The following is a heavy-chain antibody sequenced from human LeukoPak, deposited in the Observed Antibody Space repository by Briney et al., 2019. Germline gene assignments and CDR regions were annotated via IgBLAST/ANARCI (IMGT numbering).Heavy chain of an antibody. CDR1: NYTFTSYG. Sequence: ASVKVSCKASNYTFTSYGINWVRQAPGQGLEWMGWISAYNGNTNYAQKLQGRVTMTTDTSTSTAYMELRSLRSEDTAVYYCAREAEGATNPSQFDYWGQGTLVTVSS. CDR2: ISAYNGNT. V-gene: IGHV1-18*01. D-gene: IGHD1-26*01. CDR3: AREAEGATNPSQFDY. J-gene: IGHJ4*02.